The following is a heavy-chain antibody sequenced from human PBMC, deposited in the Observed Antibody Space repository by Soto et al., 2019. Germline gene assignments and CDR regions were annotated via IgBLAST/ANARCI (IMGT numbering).Heavy chain of an antibody. J-gene: IGHJ3*02. CDR3: ARDHRHRDAFDI. CDR1: GFTFSRDR. V-gene: IGHV3-48*02. Sequence: GGSLRLSCAASGFTFSRDRMNWVRQAPGKGLEWVSYISSSSSTIYYADSVKGRFTISRDNAKNSLYLQMNSLRDEDTAVYYCARDHRHRDAFDIWGQGTMVTVSS. CDR2: ISSSSSTI.